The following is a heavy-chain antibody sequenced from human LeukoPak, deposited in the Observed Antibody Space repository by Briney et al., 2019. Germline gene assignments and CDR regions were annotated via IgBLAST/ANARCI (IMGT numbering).Heavy chain of an antibody. CDR2: IYSGGST. CDR1: GFTVSSNY. Sequence: PGGSLRLSCAASGFTVSSNYMSWVRQAPGKGLEWVLVIYSGGSTYYADSVKGRFTISRDNSKNTLYLQMNSLRAEDTAVYYCARGLDSSSSGYYYYMDVWGKGTTVTVSS. J-gene: IGHJ6*03. D-gene: IGHD6-6*01. CDR3: ARGLDSSSSGYYYYMDV. V-gene: IGHV3-53*01.